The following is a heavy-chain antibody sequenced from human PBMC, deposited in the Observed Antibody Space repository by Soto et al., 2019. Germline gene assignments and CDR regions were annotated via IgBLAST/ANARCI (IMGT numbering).Heavy chain of an antibody. CDR2: ISTYNGNT. CDR1: TETCNKYG. J-gene: IGHJ5*02. D-gene: IGHD1-1*01. CDR3: ARGGQKNVYTSIGP. V-gene: IGHV1-18*04. Sequence: GASVKVSCKASTETCNKYGIACVLQSPLQGLEWMGWISTYNGNTNTYHKKRFQGRFTMTSDSASNTAYMELRSLTPDDTAVYYCARGGQKNVYTSIGPWGQGTLVTVSS.